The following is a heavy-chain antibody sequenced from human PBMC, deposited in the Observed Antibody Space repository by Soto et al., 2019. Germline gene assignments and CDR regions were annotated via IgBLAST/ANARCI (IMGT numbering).Heavy chain of an antibody. Sequence: QVQLVQSGAEVKKPGASVKVSCKASGYTFTSYYIHWVRQAPGQGLEWMGIINPGGGSTSYAQKFRGRVTVSRDTSTSTVYMELSSLRSEDTAVYYCARDPNLALTYNYYGMDVWGQGTTVTVSS. V-gene: IGHV1-46*01. CDR2: INPGGGST. CDR1: GYTFTSYY. J-gene: IGHJ6*02. CDR3: ARDPNLALTYNYYGMDV.